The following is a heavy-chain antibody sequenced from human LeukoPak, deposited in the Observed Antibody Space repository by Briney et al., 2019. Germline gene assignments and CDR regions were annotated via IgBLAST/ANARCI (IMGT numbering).Heavy chain of an antibody. CDR3: ARDGSAEYSYGYGNYYYGMDV. D-gene: IGHD5-18*01. CDR1: GGSISSYY. Sequence: SETLSLTCTVSGGSISSYYWNWIRQPPRKGLEWIGDISYSGSTNYNPSLKSRVTISLGTSKNQFSLKLSSVTAADTAVYYCARDGSAEYSYGYGNYYYGMDVWGQGTTVTVSS. CDR2: ISYSGST. J-gene: IGHJ6*02. V-gene: IGHV4-59*01.